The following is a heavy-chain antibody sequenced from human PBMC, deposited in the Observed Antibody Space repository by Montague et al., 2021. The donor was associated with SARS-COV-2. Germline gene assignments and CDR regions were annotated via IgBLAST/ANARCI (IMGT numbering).Heavy chain of an antibody. Sequence: SETLSLTCAVYGGSFSGYYWIWIRQPPGKGLEWIGEINHSGSTNYNPSLTSRVTISVDTSKNQFSLKLSSVTAADTAAYYCARGRTLNYYYYMDVWDKGTTVTVSS. CDR3: ARGRTLNYYYYMDV. CDR1: GGSFSGYY. J-gene: IGHJ6*03. CDR2: INHSGST. D-gene: IGHD2-15*01. V-gene: IGHV4-34*01.